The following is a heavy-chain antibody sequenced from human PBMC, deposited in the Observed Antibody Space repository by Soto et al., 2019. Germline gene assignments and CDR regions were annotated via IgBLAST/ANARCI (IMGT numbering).Heavy chain of an antibody. Sequence: GGSLRLSGAASGFTFSSYAVSWVRQAPGKGLEWVSAISGSGGSTYYADSVKGRFTISRDNSKNTLYLQMNSLRAEDTAVYYCAKDGPLWFGEILSQPDAFDTCGQGTILTVSS. D-gene: IGHD3-10*01. CDR2: ISGSGGST. CDR1: GFTFSSYA. V-gene: IGHV3-23*01. CDR3: AKDGPLWFGEILSQPDAFDT. J-gene: IGHJ3*02.